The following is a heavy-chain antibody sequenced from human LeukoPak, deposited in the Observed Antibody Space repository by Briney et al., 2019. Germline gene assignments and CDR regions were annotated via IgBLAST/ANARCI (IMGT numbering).Heavy chain of an antibody. V-gene: IGHV4-34*01. J-gene: IGHJ4*02. CDR1: DGSFSGYY. CDR2: INHSGST. Sequence: SETLSLTCAVYDGSFSGYYWSWIRQPPGKGLEWIGEINHSGSTNYNPSPKSRVTISIDTSNNQFSLRLSSVTAADTALYYCARGRYCSSTSCYSDFDYWGQGTLVTVSS. CDR3: ARGRYCSSTSCYSDFDY. D-gene: IGHD2-2*01.